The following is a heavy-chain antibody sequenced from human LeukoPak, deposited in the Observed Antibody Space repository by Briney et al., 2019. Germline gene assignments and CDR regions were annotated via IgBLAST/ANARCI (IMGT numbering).Heavy chain of an antibody. CDR2: ISYDGSNK. Sequence: PGRSLRLSCAASGFTFSSYAMHWVRQAPGKGLEWVVVISYDGSNKYYADSVKGRFTISRDNSKNTLYLQMNSLRAEDTAVYSCAKAPYARPRSPFLEYNTIQGWFDPWGQGTLVTVSS. CDR1: GFTFSSYA. D-gene: IGHD3-3*02. J-gene: IGHJ5*02. CDR3: AKAPYARPRSPFLEYNTIQGWFDP. V-gene: IGHV3-30-3*01.